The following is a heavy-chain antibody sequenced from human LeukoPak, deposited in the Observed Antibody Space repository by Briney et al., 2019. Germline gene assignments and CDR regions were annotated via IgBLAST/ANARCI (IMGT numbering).Heavy chain of an antibody. CDR1: GGSFSGYY. D-gene: IGHD4-17*01. J-gene: IGHJ4*02. CDR3: ARHTVTTGVDY. CDR2: INHSGST. V-gene: IGHV4-34*01. Sequence: PSETLSLTCAVYGGSFSGYYWSWIRQPPGKGLEWIGEINHSGSTNYNPSLKSRVTISVDTSKNQFSLKLSSVTAADTAVYYCARHTVTTGVDYWGQGTLVTVSS.